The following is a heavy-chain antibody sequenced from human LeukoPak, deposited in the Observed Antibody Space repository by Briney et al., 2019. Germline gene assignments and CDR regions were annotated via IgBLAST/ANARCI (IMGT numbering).Heavy chain of an antibody. Sequence: PGGFLRLSCAASGFTFSDYYMSWIRQAPGKGLEWVSVIYSGGSTYYADSVKGRFSISRDNSKNTLYLQMNSLRAEDTAVYYCARDRAGVFDYWGQGTLVTVSS. CDR3: ARDRAGVFDY. D-gene: IGHD6-13*01. CDR1: GFTFSDYY. J-gene: IGHJ4*02. CDR2: IYSGGST. V-gene: IGHV3-66*01.